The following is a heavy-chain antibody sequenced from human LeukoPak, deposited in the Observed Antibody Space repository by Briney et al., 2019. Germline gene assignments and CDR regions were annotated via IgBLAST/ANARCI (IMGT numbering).Heavy chain of an antibody. Sequence: SETLSLTCTVSGGSISSSSYYWGWIRQPPGKGLEWIGSIYYSGSTYYNPSLKSRVTISVDTSKNQFSLKLSSVTAADTAVYYCARDSTPYYDILTGSSNWFDPWGQGTLVTVSS. CDR1: GGSISSSSYY. V-gene: IGHV4-39*07. CDR2: IYYSGST. J-gene: IGHJ5*02. D-gene: IGHD3-9*01. CDR3: ARDSTPYYDILTGSSNWFDP.